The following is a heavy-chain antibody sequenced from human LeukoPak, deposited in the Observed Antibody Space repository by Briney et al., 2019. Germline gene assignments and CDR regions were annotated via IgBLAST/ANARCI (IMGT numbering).Heavy chain of an antibody. Sequence: SETLSLTCTVSGDSVSGGNYYWSWIRQPPGKGLEWIGYISYSGSSNYNPSLKSRLSISVDTSKNQISLKLSSVTAADTAAYYCATLAVTATRDSFDIWGQGTMVTVSS. CDR2: ISYSGSS. D-gene: IGHD2-21*02. CDR1: GDSVSGGNYY. CDR3: ATLAVTATRDSFDI. V-gene: IGHV4-61*01. J-gene: IGHJ3*02.